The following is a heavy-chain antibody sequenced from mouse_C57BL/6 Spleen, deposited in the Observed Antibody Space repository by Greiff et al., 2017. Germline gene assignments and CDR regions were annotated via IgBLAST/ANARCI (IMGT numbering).Heavy chain of an antibody. J-gene: IGHJ4*01. CDR3: ARSGDYDGGWYAMDY. D-gene: IGHD2-4*01. CDR1: GYTFTSYW. V-gene: IGHV1-72*01. CDR2: IDPNSGGT. Sequence: QVQLQQPGAELVKPGASVKLSCKASGYTFTSYWMHWVKQRPGRGLEWIGRIDPNSGGTKYNEKFKSKATLTVDKPSSTAYMQLSSLTSEDSAVYYCARSGDYDGGWYAMDYWGQGTSVTVSS.